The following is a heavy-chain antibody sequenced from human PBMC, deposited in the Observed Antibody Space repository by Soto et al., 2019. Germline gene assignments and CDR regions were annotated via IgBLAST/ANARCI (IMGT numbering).Heavy chain of an antibody. CDR3: VRGGIAGHWFDP. Sequence: SETLSLTCSVSRAFISSGGFSYSWIRQPPGKGLEWLGYIFHSGSTLYTPSLRGRLTLSADTSRNQLSLHLTSVTAADTAVYYCVRGGIAGHWFDPWGQGILVTVSS. V-gene: IGHV4-31*03. D-gene: IGHD2-21*01. CDR1: RAFISSGGFS. CDR2: IFHSGST. J-gene: IGHJ5*02.